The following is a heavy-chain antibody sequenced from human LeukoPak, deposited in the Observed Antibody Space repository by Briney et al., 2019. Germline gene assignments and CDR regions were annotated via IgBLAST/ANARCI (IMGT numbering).Heavy chain of an antibody. CDR1: GLTVSNYW. V-gene: IGHV3-7*05. Sequence: GGSLSLSCPPSGLTVSNYWMKWVRHPAGEGLGWVAKIKQDESEKTYENSVKDRFTISRKNAKNSPYLQISNRRAEDTAVYYCARGEFARGTLFDYWGQGTLVSVSS. CDR2: IKQDESEK. CDR3: ARGEFARGTLFDY. D-gene: IGHD3-10*01. J-gene: IGHJ4*02.